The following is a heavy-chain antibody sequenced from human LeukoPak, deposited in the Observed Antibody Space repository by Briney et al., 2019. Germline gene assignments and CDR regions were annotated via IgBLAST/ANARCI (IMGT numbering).Heavy chain of an antibody. J-gene: IGHJ4*02. CDR1: GFTFSGYD. V-gene: IGHV3-13*01. Sequence: GGSLRLSCAASGFTFSGYDMHWVRQATGKGLEWVSAIGTAGDTYYPGSVKGRFTISRDNAKHSLYLQMNSLRAEDTAVYYCAREDYYDSSGYPYYIDYWGQGTLVTVSS. CDR3: AREDYYDSSGYPYYIDY. CDR2: IGTAGDT. D-gene: IGHD3-22*01.